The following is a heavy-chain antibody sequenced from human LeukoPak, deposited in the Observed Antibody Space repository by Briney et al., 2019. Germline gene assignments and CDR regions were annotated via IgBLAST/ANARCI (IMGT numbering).Heavy chain of an antibody. CDR1: GGSISSYY. Sequence: SETLSLTCTVSGGSISSYYWSWIRQPPGKGLEWIGYIYYSGSTNYNPSLKSRVTISVDTSKNQFSLKLSSVTAADTAVYYCARGDIVVVPAAPYFDYWGQGTLVTVSS. CDR3: ARGDIVVVPAAPYFDY. J-gene: IGHJ4*02. CDR2: IYYSGST. V-gene: IGHV4-59*08. D-gene: IGHD2-2*01.